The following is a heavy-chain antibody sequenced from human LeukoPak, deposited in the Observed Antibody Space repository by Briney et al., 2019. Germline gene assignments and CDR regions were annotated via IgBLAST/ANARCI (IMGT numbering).Heavy chain of an antibody. CDR3: AKPPSTMLRDLPNMDV. V-gene: IGHV3-23*01. CDR1: GFTSSNYA. Sequence: GGSLSLSCAASGFTSSNYAMSWVRQAPGQGLEWVSAIRGSGGNTYYADSVQGRFTISRDNSKNTLYLQMISLRAEDTAVYYCAKPPSTMLRDLPNMDVWGKGTTVTVSS. J-gene: IGHJ6*03. D-gene: IGHD3-10*01. CDR2: IRGSGGNT.